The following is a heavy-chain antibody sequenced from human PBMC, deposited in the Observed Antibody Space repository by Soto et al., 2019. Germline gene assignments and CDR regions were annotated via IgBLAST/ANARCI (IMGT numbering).Heavy chain of an antibody. CDR2: VVVGSGNT. CDR3: AADGSYGGYYYGMDV. Sequence: VSCKASGFTFTSSAVQWVRQARGQRLEWIGWVVVGSGNTNYAQKFQERVTITRDMSTSTAYMELSSLRSEDTAVYYCAADGSYGGYYYGMDVWGQGTTVTVSS. D-gene: IGHD5-18*01. J-gene: IGHJ6*02. CDR1: GFTFTSSA. V-gene: IGHV1-58*01.